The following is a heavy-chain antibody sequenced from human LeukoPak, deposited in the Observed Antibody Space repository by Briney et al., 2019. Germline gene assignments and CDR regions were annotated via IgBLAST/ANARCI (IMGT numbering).Heavy chain of an antibody. CDR1: GFPFSDYP. V-gene: IGHV3-7*01. D-gene: IGHD2/OR15-2a*01. CDR2: INQDASEK. J-gene: IGHJ4*02. CDR3: ARGGVVLFDY. Sequence: GRSLRLSCTVSGFPFSDYPMTWVRQTPNKGLEWVATINQDASEKYFLDSVKGRFSLSRDNANNSVFMQMNSLRDEDTALYYCARGGVVLFDYWGRGTLVTVSS.